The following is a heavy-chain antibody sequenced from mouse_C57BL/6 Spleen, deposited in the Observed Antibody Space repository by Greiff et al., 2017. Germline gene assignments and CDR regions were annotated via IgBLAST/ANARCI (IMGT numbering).Heavy chain of an antibody. CDR3: VRQDYYGNYGDY. J-gene: IGHJ2*01. D-gene: IGHD2-1*01. CDR2: IRSKSNNYAT. CDR1: GFSFNTYA. Sequence: EVMLVESGGGLVQPKGSLKLSCAASGFSFNTYAMNWVRQAPGKGLEWVARIRSKSNNYATYYADSVKDRFTISRDDSESMLYLQMNNLKTEDTAMYYCVRQDYYGNYGDYWGQGTTLTVSS. V-gene: IGHV10-1*01.